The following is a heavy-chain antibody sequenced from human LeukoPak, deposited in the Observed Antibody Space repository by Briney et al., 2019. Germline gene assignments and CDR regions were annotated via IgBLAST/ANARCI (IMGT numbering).Heavy chain of an antibody. J-gene: IGHJ3*02. D-gene: IGHD3-22*01. V-gene: IGHV3-21*01. CDR3: ARVMYVGDSSGPIDI. CDR2: ISSSSSYI. Sequence: GGSLRLSCAASGFTFSSYWMHWVRQAPGKGLEWVSSISSSSSYIYYAGSVKGRFTISRDNAKNSLYLQMNSLRAEDTAVYYCARVMYVGDSSGPIDIWGQGTMVTVSS. CDR1: GFTFSSYW.